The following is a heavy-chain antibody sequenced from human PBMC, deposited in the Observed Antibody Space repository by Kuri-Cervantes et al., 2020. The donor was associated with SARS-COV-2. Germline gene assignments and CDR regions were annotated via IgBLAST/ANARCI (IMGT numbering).Heavy chain of an antibody. CDR2: IYHSGST. CDR3: ARNSAFSSSWPLDN. J-gene: IGHJ4*02. D-gene: IGHD6-13*01. Sequence: GSLSLTCTVSGGSITSSAYYWGWVRQPPGKGLEWIATIYHSGSTYYNPSLKSRVTISIDTSKNQFSLKLSSVTAADTAVYYCARNSAFSSSWPLDNWGQGTLVTVSS. CDR1: GGSITSSAYY. V-gene: IGHV4-39*01.